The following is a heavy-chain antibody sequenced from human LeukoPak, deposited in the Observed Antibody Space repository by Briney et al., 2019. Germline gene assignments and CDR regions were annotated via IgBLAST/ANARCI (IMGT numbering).Heavy chain of an antibody. Sequence: ASVKVSCKASGYTFSNYAIHWVRQAPGQRFEWMGWINAGNGHTKYSQNFQGRVTITRDSSASTVYMELNSLTSEDTAVYYCARGIWSARTVDYYFDYWGQGTLVTVSS. D-gene: IGHD2-21*01. V-gene: IGHV1-3*01. CDR3: ARGIWSARTVDYYFDY. CDR1: GYTFSNYA. CDR2: INAGNGHT. J-gene: IGHJ4*02.